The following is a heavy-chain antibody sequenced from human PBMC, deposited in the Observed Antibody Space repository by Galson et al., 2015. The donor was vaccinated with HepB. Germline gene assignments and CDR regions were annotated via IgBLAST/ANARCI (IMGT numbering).Heavy chain of an antibody. CDR2: ISASGGTT. D-gene: IGHD5-12*01. V-gene: IGHV3-23*01. CDR3: AKRGGYYFDY. J-gene: IGHJ4*02. Sequence: SLRLSCAASGFTFSSYSMNWVRQAPGKGLEYVSGISASGGTTYYPDSVKGRFTISRDNSKNTLYLQINSLRAEDTAIYYCAKRGGYYFDYWGQGTLVTVSS. CDR1: GFTFSSYS.